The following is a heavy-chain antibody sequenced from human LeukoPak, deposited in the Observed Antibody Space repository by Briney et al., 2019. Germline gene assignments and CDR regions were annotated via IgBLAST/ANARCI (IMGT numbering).Heavy chain of an antibody. Sequence: SETLSLTCTVSGGSITSGGYYWSWIRQHPGKGLEWIGYIYYSVSTYYNPSLKSRVTISVDTSKNQFSLKLSSVTAADTAVYYCARGHTEYDSSGYYFDYWGQGTLVTVSS. D-gene: IGHD3-22*01. CDR3: ARGHTEYDSSGYYFDY. CDR2: IYYSVST. CDR1: GGSITSGGYY. J-gene: IGHJ4*02. V-gene: IGHV4-31*03.